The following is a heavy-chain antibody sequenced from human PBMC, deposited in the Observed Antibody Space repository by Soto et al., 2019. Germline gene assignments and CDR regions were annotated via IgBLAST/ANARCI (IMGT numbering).Heavy chain of an antibody. D-gene: IGHD2-2*01. CDR2: ISYDGSTS. V-gene: IGHV3-30*18. CDR1: GLTFSSYG. J-gene: IGHJ6*03. Sequence: QVQLVESGGGVVQPGRSLRLSCAASGLTFSSYGMHWVRQAPGKGLEWVTLISYDGSTSYYGDSVRGRFTISRDNSKNTMYLQMNSLRAEDTAVYYCAKEGSCSSTSCQPVYYYYHIDVWGTGTTVTVSS. CDR3: AKEGSCSSTSCQPVYYYYHIDV.